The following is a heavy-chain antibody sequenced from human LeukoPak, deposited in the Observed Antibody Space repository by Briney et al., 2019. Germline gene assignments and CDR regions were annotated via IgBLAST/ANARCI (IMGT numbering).Heavy chain of an antibody. D-gene: IGHD3-16*02. CDR3: ARDIVPGHFDY. V-gene: IGHV4-38-2*02. Sequence: SETLSLTCAVSGYSISSGHYWGWIRQPPGKGLEWIGSIDHSGTTYYNPSLKSRVSISVDMSKNQLSLNLSSVTAADTAVYYCARDIVPGHFDYWGQGTLVTVSS. CDR2: IDHSGTT. J-gene: IGHJ4*02. CDR1: GYSISSGHY.